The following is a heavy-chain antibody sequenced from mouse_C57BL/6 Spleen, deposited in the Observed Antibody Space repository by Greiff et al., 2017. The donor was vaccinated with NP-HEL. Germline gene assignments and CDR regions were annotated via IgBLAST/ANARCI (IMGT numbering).Heavy chain of an antibody. CDR1: GYTFASYW. V-gene: IGHV1-72*01. J-gene: IGHJ4*01. CDR3: ARSLIYYYGSSPYYAMDY. CDR2: IDPNSGGT. D-gene: IGHD1-1*01. Sequence: QVQLQQPGAELVKPGASVKLSCKASGYTFASYWMHWVKQRPGRGLEWIGRIDPNSGGTKYNEKFKSKATLTVDKPSSTAYMQLSSLTSEDSAVYYCARSLIYYYGSSPYYAMDYWGQGTSVTVSS.